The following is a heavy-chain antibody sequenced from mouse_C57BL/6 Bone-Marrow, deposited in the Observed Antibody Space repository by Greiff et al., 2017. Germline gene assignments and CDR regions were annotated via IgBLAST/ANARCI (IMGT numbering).Heavy chain of an antibody. J-gene: IGHJ2*01. D-gene: IGHD1-1*01. CDR1: GYTFTSYW. CDR2: IDPSDSYT. Sequence: VQLQQPGAELVMPGASVKLSCKASGYTFTSYWMHWVKQRPGQGLEWIGEIDPSDSYTTYNQKFKGKSTVTVDKSSSTAYMQLSSLTSEDSAVYYCSRDYYGLDYWCQGTTLTVSS. V-gene: IGHV1-69*01. CDR3: SRDYYGLDY.